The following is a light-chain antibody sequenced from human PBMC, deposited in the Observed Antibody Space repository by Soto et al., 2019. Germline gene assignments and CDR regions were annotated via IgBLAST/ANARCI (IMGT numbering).Light chain of an antibody. J-gene: IGKJ4*01. Sequence: EIMLSQSPATLSLTPGERATLSCRASQSVSSYLAWYQQKPGQAPRLLIYDASNRATGIPARFSGSGSGTDFTLTISSLEPEDFAVFYCHQYGSSPTFGGGTMADI. CDR2: DAS. V-gene: IGKV3-11*01. CDR3: HQYGSSPT. CDR1: QSVSSY.